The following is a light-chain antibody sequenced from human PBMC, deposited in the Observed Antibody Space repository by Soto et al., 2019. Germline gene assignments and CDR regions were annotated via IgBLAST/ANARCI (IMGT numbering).Light chain of an antibody. Sequence: DIVMTQSPDSLAVSLGERATINCKSSQRVLYSSNNKNYLAWYQQKPGQPPKLLIYWASTRESGVPDRFSGSGSGTDFTLTISSLPAEDVAVYYCQQYYSAPPTFGQGTTVEIK. CDR2: WAS. CDR3: QQYYSAPPT. J-gene: IGKJ1*01. V-gene: IGKV4-1*01. CDR1: QRVLYSSNNKNY.